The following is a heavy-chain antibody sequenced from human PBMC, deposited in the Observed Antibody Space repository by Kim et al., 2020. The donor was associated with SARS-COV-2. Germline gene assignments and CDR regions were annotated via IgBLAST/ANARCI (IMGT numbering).Heavy chain of an antibody. J-gene: IGHJ6*02. V-gene: IGHV3-30-3*01. CDR2: ISYDGSNK. CDR1: GFTFSSYA. Sequence: GGSLRLSCAASGFTFSSYAMHWVRQAPGKGLEWVAVISYDGSNKYYADSVKGRFTISRDNSKNTLCLQMNSLRAEDTAVYYCARDSYCSSTSCYLDYYGMDVWGQGTTVTVSS. CDR3: ARDSYCSSTSCYLDYYGMDV. D-gene: IGHD2-2*01.